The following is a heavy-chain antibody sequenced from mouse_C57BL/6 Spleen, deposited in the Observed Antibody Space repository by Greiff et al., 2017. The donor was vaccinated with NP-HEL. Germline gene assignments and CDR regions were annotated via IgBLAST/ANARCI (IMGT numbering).Heavy chain of an antibody. CDR1: GYAFSSYW. D-gene: IGHD2-5*01. V-gene: IGHV1-80*01. Sequence: QVQLQQSGAELVKPGASVKISCKASGYAFSSYWMNWVKQRPGQGLEWIGQIYPGDGDTNYNGKFKGKATLTADKSSSTAYMQLSSLTSEDAAVYFGARSPYYSNYGYFDVWGTGTTVTVSS. CDR3: ARSPYYSNYGYFDV. CDR2: IYPGDGDT. J-gene: IGHJ1*03.